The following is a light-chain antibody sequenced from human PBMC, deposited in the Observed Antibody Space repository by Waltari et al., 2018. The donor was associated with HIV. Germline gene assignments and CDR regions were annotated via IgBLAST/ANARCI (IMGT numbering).Light chain of an antibody. J-gene: IGLJ2*01. Sequence: QSALTQPASVSGSPGQSITISCTGTSSAVGAYNLVSWYRQHPGTAPKLMLFEVSKRPSWVSDLVSGSRSVNTASLTISGLQAEDEGDYHCCSYTGTGVRFGGGTKLTVL. CDR1: SSAVGAYNL. V-gene: IGLV2-23*02. CDR2: EVS. CDR3: CSYTGTGVR.